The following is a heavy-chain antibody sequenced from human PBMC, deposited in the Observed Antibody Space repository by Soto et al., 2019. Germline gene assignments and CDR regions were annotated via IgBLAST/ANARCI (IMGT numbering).Heavy chain of an antibody. J-gene: IGHJ6*02. CDR3: AKYSGDFPVYNGLNV. CDR1: GFSFSTSA. CDR2: ISGSSDVA. V-gene: IGHV3-23*01. Sequence: VRLSESGGDLVQTGGSLRLSCAASGFSFSTSAMNWVRQAPGKGPEWISLISGSSDVAYYAESVTGRFTSSRDNSKNTLYLQMKRLRVEDTAIYYCAKYSGDFPVYNGLNVWGQGTTFIVSS. D-gene: IGHD1-26*01.